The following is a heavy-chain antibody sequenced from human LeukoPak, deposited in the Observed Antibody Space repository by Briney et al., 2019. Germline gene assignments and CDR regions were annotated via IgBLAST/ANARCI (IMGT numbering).Heavy chain of an antibody. Sequence: SGPTLVKPTQTLTLTCTFSGFSLSTSGVGVGWIRQPPGKALEWLALIYWNDGKRYSPSLKSRLTITKDTSKNQVVLTMTNMDPVDTATYYCAHRLRRTSVVVFDYWGQGTLVTVSS. J-gene: IGHJ4*02. CDR3: AHRLRRTSVVVFDY. D-gene: IGHD3-22*01. V-gene: IGHV2-5*01. CDR1: GFSLSTSGVG. CDR2: IYWNDGK.